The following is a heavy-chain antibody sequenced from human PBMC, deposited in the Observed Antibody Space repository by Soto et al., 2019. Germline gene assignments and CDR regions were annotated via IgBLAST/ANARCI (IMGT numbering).Heavy chain of an antibody. V-gene: IGHV4-31*03. CDR3: TRGDY. Sequence: QVQLQESGPGLVKPSQTLSLTCTVSGDSMTTVGYFWTWIRQHPGQCLEWIGFISYSGSTYYSSSLKGRVAISADTSKNQFSLKLNSVTAADTAVYYCTRGDYWAQGTLVTVSS. J-gene: IGHJ4*02. CDR1: GDSMTTVGYF. CDR2: ISYSGST.